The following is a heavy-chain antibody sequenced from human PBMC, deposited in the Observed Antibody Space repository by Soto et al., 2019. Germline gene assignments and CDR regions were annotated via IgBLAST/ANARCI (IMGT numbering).Heavy chain of an antibody. D-gene: IGHD3-22*01. Sequence: TLSLTCTVSGGSMSSYYWSWIRQPPGKGLEWIGYVYSSGSTNYNPPLKSRVTISVDTSKNQFSLELNSVTAADTAVYYCARSYYYYDSSGYYRYFDYWGQGALVTVSS. J-gene: IGHJ4*02. CDR3: ARSYYYYDSSGYYRYFDY. CDR2: VYSSGST. CDR1: GGSMSSYY. V-gene: IGHV4-59*08.